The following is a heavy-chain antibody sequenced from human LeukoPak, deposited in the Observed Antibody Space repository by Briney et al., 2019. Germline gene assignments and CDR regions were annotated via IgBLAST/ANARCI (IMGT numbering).Heavy chain of an antibody. CDR2: IYPGDSDT. D-gene: IGHD6-13*01. CDR1: GYNFTIYW. Sequence: GESLNIYCKGSGYNFTIYWIRWVRQIPGKGLEWMGIIYPGDSDTRYSPPFQGQVTIPADKSISTAYLQWSSLKASDTAMYYGAREGIAAAVDFDYWGQGTLVTVSS. V-gene: IGHV5-51*01. CDR3: AREGIAAAVDFDY. J-gene: IGHJ4*02.